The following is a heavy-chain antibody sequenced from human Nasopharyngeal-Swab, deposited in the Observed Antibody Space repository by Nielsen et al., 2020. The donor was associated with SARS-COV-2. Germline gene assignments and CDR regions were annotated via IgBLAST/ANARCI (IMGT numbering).Heavy chain of an antibody. J-gene: IGHJ6*02. CDR3: ARVLAERAYYDFWSGYSDYYYGMDV. V-gene: IGHV4-31*03. Sequence: SETLSLTCTVSGGSISSGGYYWSWIRQHPGKGLEWIGYIYYSGSTYYNPSLKSRVTISVDKSKNQFSLKLSSVTAADTAVYYCARVLAERAYYDFWSGYSDYYYGMDVWGQGTTVTVSS. CDR2: IYYSGST. D-gene: IGHD3-3*01. CDR1: GGSISSGGYY.